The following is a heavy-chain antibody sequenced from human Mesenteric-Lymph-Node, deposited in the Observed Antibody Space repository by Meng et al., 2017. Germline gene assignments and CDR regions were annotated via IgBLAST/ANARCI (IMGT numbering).Heavy chain of an antibody. Sequence: GESLKISCAASGFTFDDYGMSWVRQAPGKGLEWVSGINWNGGSTGYADSVKGRFTIPRDNAKNSLYLQMNSLRAEDTAVYYCARAEGYSSVPSDAFDIWGQGTMVTVSS. CDR1: GFTFDDYG. CDR2: INWNGGST. CDR3: ARAEGYSSVPSDAFDI. V-gene: IGHV3-20*04. J-gene: IGHJ3*02. D-gene: IGHD6-19*01.